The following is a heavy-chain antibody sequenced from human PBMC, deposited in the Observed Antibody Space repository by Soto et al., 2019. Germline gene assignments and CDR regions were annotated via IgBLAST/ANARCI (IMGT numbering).Heavy chain of an antibody. Sequence: PSETLSLTCAVSSGSISTSNWWSWVRQPPGTGLEWIGEINHSGSTNYNPSLKSRVTISVDTSKNQFSLKLSSVTAADTAVYYCARGWRIRFLEWLGSSYYYGMDVWGQGXTVTVYS. CDR1: SGSISTSNW. CDR3: ARGWRIRFLEWLGSSYYYGMDV. CDR2: INHSGST. V-gene: IGHV4-4*02. J-gene: IGHJ6*02. D-gene: IGHD3-3*01.